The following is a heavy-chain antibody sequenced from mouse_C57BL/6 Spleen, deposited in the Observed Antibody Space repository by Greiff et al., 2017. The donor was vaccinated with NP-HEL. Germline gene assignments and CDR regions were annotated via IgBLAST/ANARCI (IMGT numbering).Heavy chain of an antibody. J-gene: IGHJ3*01. D-gene: IGHD1-2*01. CDR1: GYTFTSYG. CDR2: IYPRSGNT. CDR3: ASGPAWFAY. V-gene: IGHV1-81*01. Sequence: QVQLQQSGAELARPGASVKLSCKASGYTFTSYGISWVKQRTGQGLEWIGEIYPRSGNTYYTEKFKGQATLTADKSSSTAYMELRSLRSEDAAVYLCASGPAWFAYWGQGTLVTVSA.